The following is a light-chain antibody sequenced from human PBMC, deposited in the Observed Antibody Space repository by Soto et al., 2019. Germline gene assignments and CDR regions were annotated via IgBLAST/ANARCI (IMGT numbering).Light chain of an antibody. CDR2: SNN. CDR3: SSYAGTNNYV. J-gene: IGLJ1*01. Sequence: QSVLTQPPSASGTPGQRVTISCSGSSSNIGSNTVNWYQQLPGTAPKLLIYSNNQRPSGVPDRFSGSKSGTSASLAISGLQSEDEADYYCSSYAGTNNYVFGTGTKLTVL. CDR1: SSNIGSNT. V-gene: IGLV1-44*01.